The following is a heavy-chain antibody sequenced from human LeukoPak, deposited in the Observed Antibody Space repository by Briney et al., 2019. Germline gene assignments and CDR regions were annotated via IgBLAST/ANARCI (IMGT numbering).Heavy chain of an antibody. J-gene: IGHJ4*02. D-gene: IGHD2-15*01. CDR3: AKDHICSGGSCYPI. Sequence: GGSLRLSCAASGFTFSSYGMHWVRQAPGKGLEWVAVISYDGSNKYYADSVKGRFTISRDNSKNTLYLQMNSLRAEDTAVYYCAKDHICSGGSCYPIWGQGTLVTVSS. V-gene: IGHV3-30*18. CDR2: ISYDGSNK. CDR1: GFTFSSYG.